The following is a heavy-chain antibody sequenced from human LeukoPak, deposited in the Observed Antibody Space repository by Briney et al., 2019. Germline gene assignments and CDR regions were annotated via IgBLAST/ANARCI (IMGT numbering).Heavy chain of an antibody. CDR1: GFTFSNYG. V-gene: IGHV3-23*01. CDR2: ITGSGGST. Sequence: PGGSLRLSCAASGFTFSNYGMAWVRQVPGKGLEWVSAITGSGGSTYYADSVKGRFTISRDNSKNTLYLQMNSLRAEDTAVYYCAREGTYYYDSNKTPRTEGSRGDIHYYMDVWGKGTTVTVSS. J-gene: IGHJ6*03. D-gene: IGHD3-22*01. CDR3: AREGTYYYDSNKTPRTEGSRGDIHYYMDV.